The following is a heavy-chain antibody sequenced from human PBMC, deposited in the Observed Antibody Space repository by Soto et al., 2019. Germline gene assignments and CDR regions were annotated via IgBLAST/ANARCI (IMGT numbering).Heavy chain of an antibody. J-gene: IGHJ1*01. CDR2: VTHSGSI. CDR1: GGSLRTYY. CDR3: ARDFQY. V-gene: IGHV4-34*01. Sequence: QVQLQQWGTGLLKPSETLSLTCAVYGGSLRTYYWSWIRQPPGMGLEWIGEVTHSGSINYNPSLTSRVTISADTSTNQVSLSLRSVTAADTAVYYCARDFQYWGQGSLVIVSS.